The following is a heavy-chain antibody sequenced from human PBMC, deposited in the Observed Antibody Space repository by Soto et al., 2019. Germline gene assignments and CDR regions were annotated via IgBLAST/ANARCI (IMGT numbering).Heavy chain of an antibody. J-gene: IGHJ4*02. V-gene: IGHV3-30-3*01. D-gene: IGHD4-17*01. CDR3: ARETRVKTTTAYTETKPPLRY. CDR2: ISYDGSNK. Sequence: QGQLVESGGGVVQPGRSLRLSCAASGFTFSSYAMHWVRQAPGKGLEWVAVISYDGSNKYYADSVKGRFTISRDNSKNTLYLQMNSLRAEDTAVYYGARETRVKTTTAYTETKPPLRYWGQGTLVTVSS. CDR1: GFTFSSYA.